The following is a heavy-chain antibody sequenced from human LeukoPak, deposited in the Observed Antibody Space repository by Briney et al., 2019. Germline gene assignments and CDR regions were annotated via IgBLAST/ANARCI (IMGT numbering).Heavy chain of an antibody. CDR3: ARTKKGVLYRAPFDY. CDR2: IYYSGST. D-gene: IGHD3-16*01. CDR1: GGSISSSSYY. Sequence: SETLSLTCTVSGGSISSSSYYWGWIRQPPGKGLEWIGSIYYSGSTYYNPSLKSRVTISVATSKNQFYLKLSSVTAADTDLYSCARTKKGVLYRAPFDYWVQGTLVTVSS. V-gene: IGHV4-39*01. J-gene: IGHJ4*02.